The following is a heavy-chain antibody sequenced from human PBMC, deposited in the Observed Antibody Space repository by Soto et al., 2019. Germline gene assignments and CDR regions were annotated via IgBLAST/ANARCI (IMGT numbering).Heavy chain of an antibody. CDR2: IRSKANSYAT. CDR1: GFIFSGSA. CDR3: TRHPGYSYGYDY. D-gene: IGHD5-18*01. V-gene: IGHV3-73*02. J-gene: IGHJ4*02. Sequence: EVQLVESGGGLVQPGGSLRLSCAASGFIFSGSAMHWVRQASGKGLEWVGRIRSKANSYATAYAASVKGRFTISRDDSKNTAYLQMNSLKTEDTAVYYCTRHPGYSYGYDYWGQGTLVTVSS.